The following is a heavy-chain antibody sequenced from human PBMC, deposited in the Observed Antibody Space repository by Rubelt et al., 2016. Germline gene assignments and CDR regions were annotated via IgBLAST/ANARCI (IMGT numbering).Heavy chain of an antibody. CDR3: AKGGNVVVTARLYYFDY. CDR2: IRYDGSNK. Sequence: QVQLVESGGGVVQPGGSLRLSCAASGFTFSSYGMHWVRQAPGKGLEWVAFIRYDGSNKYYADSVKGRFTISGDNSTHTLYLQMNSLRAEDTAVYYCAKGGNVVVTARLYYFDYWGQGTLVTVSS. CDR1: GFTFSSYG. J-gene: IGHJ4*02. D-gene: IGHD2-21*02. V-gene: IGHV3-30*02.